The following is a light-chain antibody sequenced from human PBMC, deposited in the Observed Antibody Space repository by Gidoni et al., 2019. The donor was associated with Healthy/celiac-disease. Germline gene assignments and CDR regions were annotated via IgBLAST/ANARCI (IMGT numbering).Light chain of an antibody. V-gene: IGLV2-23*02. CDR3: CSYAGGSTLV. Sequence: QSALTPPASVSGSPGQSITISCTGTSSDVGCYNLVSWYQQHPGKAPKLMIYEVSKRPSGVSNRFSGSKSGNTASLTISGLQAEDEADYYCCSYAGGSTLVFGGGTKLTVL. CDR1: SSDVGCYNL. J-gene: IGLJ3*02. CDR2: EVS.